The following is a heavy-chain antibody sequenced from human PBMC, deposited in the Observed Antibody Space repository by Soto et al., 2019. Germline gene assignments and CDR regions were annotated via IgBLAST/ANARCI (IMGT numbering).Heavy chain of an antibody. D-gene: IGHD6-19*01. CDR3: AAEDPRRVAGPYYYYGMDV. V-gene: IGHV1-69*02. Sequence: GASVKVSCKASGDTLSFYTINWVRQAPGLGLEWVGRINPILSMSNYAQKFQGRVTMTADKSTNTAYMELRSLRSEDTAMYYCAAEDPRRVAGPYYYYGMDVWGQGTTVTVSS. CDR1: GDTLSFYT. J-gene: IGHJ6*02. CDR2: INPILSMS.